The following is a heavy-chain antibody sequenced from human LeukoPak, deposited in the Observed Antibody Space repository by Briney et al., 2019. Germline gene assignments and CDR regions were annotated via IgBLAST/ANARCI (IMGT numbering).Heavy chain of an antibody. J-gene: IGHJ4*02. Sequence: PGGSLRLSCAASGFTVSSNYMSWVRQAPGKGLEWVSVIYSGGSTYYADSVKGRFTISRDNSKNTLYLQMNSLRAEDTAVYYCASYSSGWYFNDYWGQGTLVTVSS. CDR1: GFTVSSNY. CDR2: IYSGGST. CDR3: ASYSSGWYFNDY. V-gene: IGHV3-53*01. D-gene: IGHD6-19*01.